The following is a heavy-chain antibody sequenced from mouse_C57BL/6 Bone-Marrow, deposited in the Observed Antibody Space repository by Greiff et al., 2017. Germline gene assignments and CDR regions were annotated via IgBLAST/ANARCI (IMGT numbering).Heavy chain of an antibody. CDR2: ISSGGSYT. Sequence: EVQLVESGGDLVKPGGSLKLSCAASGFTFSSYGMSWVRQTPDKRLEWVATISSGGSYTYYPDSVKGRFTISRDNAKTTLYLQMSSLKSEDTAMYDCASLIYYAVYAMDYWGQGTSVTVSS. J-gene: IGHJ4*01. CDR3: ASLIYYAVYAMDY. D-gene: IGHD2-1*01. CDR1: GFTFSSYG. V-gene: IGHV5-6*01.